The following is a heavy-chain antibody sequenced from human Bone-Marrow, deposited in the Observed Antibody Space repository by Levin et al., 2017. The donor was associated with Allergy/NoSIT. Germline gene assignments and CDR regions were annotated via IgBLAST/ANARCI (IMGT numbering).Heavy chain of an antibody. CDR1: GYTFSSYD. D-gene: IGHD2-15*01. CDR2: MNPHISNL. CDR3: ARGRVQYCSGGTCGDYYFDY. Sequence: ASVKVSCKASGYTFSSYDINWVRQATGQGLEWMGWMNPHISNLGYAQKFQGRVTMTRNTSISTAYMELFSLKSDDTAVYYCARGRVQYCSGGTCGDYYFDYWGQGTLVTVSS. J-gene: IGHJ4*02. V-gene: IGHV1-8*01.